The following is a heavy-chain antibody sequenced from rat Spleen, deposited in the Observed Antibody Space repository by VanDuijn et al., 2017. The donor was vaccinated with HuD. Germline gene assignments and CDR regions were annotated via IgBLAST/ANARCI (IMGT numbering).Heavy chain of an antibody. V-gene: IGHV5-29*01. Sequence: EVQLVESGGGLVQPGRSLKLSCAASGFTFSNYGMAWVRQAPTKGLEWVATISYDGSSTYYRDSVKGRFTISRDNAKRTLYLRMDSLRSEDTATYYWAREVSFDYWGQGVMGTVSS. J-gene: IGHJ2*01. CDR3: AREVSFDY. CDR1: GFTFSNYG. CDR2: ISYDGSST.